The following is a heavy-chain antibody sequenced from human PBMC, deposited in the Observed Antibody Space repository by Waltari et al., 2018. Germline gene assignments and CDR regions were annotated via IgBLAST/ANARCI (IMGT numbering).Heavy chain of an antibody. J-gene: IGHJ4*02. CDR1: W. CDR3: ARDRGRVLYLDS. D-gene: IGHD2-15*01. V-gene: IGHV4-4*02. Sequence: WWSWVRQPPGKGLEWIGQIRGSGRTNYNPSLDSRVTISIDTSNNHLSLKVASVTAADTAVYYCARDRGRVLYLDSWGQGTLVTVSP. CDR2: IRGSGRT.